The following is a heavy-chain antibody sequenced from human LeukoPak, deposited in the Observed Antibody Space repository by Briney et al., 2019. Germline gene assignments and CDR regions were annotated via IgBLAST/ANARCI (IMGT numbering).Heavy chain of an antibody. V-gene: IGHV1-18*01. CDR1: GYTFTGYG. Sequence: GASVKVSCKASGYTFTGYGISWVRQAPGQGLEWMGWISAYNGNTNYAQKLQGRVTMTTDTSTSTAYMELRSLRSDDTAVYYCARDNGEGDGYNSFFSGYYGMDVWGQGTTVTVSS. J-gene: IGHJ6*02. CDR2: ISAYNGNT. CDR3: ARDNGEGDGYNSFFSGYYGMDV. D-gene: IGHD5-24*01.